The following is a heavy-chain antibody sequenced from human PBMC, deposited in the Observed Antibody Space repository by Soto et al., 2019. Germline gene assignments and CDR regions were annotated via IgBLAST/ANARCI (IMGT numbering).Heavy chain of an antibody. J-gene: IGHJ4*02. CDR1: VGANSGDH. V-gene: IGHV1-69*01. Sequence: SVGANSGDHSSWRINTPGQGLEWMGGIIPIFGTANYAQKFQGRVTITADESTSTAYMELSSLRSEDTAVYYCARGITVVRLDLAFWGQGTLVTVSS. CDR3: ARGITVVRLDLAF. CDR2: IIPIFGTA. D-gene: IGHD2-15*01.